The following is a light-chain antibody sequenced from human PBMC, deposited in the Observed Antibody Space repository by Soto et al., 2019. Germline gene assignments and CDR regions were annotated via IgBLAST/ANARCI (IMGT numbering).Light chain of an antibody. Sequence: DIVMTQSPLSLPVTPGAPASISCRSSQSLLHSNGYNYLDWYLQKPGQSPQLLICLGSNRASGVPDRFSGSGSGTDFTLQISRVEAEDVGFYFCMQALQTPYTFGQGTKLEIK. J-gene: IGKJ2*01. CDR3: MQALQTPYT. CDR1: QSLLHSNGYNY. CDR2: LGS. V-gene: IGKV2-28*01.